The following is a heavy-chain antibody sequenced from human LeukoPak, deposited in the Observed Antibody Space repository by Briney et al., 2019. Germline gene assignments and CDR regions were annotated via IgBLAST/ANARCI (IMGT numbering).Heavy chain of an antibody. CDR1: GYPINNAYY. J-gene: IGHJ6*03. Sequence: SETLSLTCAVSGYPINNAYYWGWIRRPPGKGLEWIGSLYDPDSTYYKPSLKSRVTMSVDTSRNQFSLKLSFVTAADTAVYYCARQYDSYFYYYLDLRGTGTPVTVSS. CDR3: ARQYDSYFYYYLDL. D-gene: IGHD2-2*01. V-gene: IGHV4-38-2*01. CDR2: LYDPDST.